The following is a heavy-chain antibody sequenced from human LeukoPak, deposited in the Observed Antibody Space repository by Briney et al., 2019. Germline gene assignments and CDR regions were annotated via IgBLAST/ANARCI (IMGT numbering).Heavy chain of an antibody. CDR1: GFTFSSYA. Sequence: PGGSLRLSCAASGFTFSSYAMSWVRQAPGKGLEWVSAISGSGGSTYYADSVKGRFTISRDNSKNTLYLQMNSLRAGDTAVYYCAKLWFGETTLYYWGQGTLVTVSS. J-gene: IGHJ4*02. CDR3: AKLWFGETTLYY. V-gene: IGHV3-23*01. CDR2: ISGSGGST. D-gene: IGHD3-10*01.